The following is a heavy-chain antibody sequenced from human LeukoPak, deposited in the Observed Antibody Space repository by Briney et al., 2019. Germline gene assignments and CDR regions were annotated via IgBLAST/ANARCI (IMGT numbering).Heavy chain of an antibody. CDR1: GYTFTSYG. D-gene: IGHD2-2*01. Sequence: ASVKVSCKASGYTFTSYGISWVRQAPGQGLEWMGWISAYNGNTNYARKLQGRVTMTTDTSTSTAYMELRSLRSDDTAVYYCVVGGVVVPAVAFDYWGQGTLVTVSS. J-gene: IGHJ4*02. CDR3: VVGGVVVPAVAFDY. V-gene: IGHV1-18*01. CDR2: ISAYNGNT.